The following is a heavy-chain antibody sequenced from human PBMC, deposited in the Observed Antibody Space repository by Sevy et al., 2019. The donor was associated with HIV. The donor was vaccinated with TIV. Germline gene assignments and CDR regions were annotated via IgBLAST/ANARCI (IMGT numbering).Heavy chain of an antibody. Sequence: GGSLRLSCAASGFTFSNYGMHWVRQAPGKGLEWMAVISYDESNKNYGESVKGRFTISRANSKDTLYLQMNRLRAEDTAVYYCAKDWSGLVRGATDWGQGTLVTVSS. CDR3: AKDWSGLVRGATD. D-gene: IGHD3-10*01. V-gene: IGHV3-30*18. CDR1: GFTFSNYG. CDR2: ISYDESNK. J-gene: IGHJ4*02.